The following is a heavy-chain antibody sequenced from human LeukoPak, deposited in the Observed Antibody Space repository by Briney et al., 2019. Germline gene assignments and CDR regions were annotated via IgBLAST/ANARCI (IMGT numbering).Heavy chain of an antibody. J-gene: IGHJ1*01. CDR1: GYSISSGYY. V-gene: IGHV4-38-2*01. CDR2: IYHSGST. Sequence: PSETLSLTCAVSGYSISSGYYWGWIRQPPGKGLEWIGSIYHSGSTYYNPSLKSRVPISVDTSKNQFSLKLSSVTAADTAVYYCASLYYYGSGSYPEYFQHWGQGTLVTVSS. CDR3: ASLYYYGSGSYPEYFQH. D-gene: IGHD3-10*01.